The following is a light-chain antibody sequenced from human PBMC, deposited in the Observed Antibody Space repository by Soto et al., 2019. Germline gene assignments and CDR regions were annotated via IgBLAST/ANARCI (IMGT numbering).Light chain of an antibody. CDR2: DTS. CDR3: QQYQNSPRT. V-gene: IGKV3D-15*01. J-gene: IGKJ1*01. Sequence: EIVMTQSPATLSVSPGESATLSCRASQSVSSDLAWYQQKPGQAPRLLIYDTSKRATGIPDRFSGSGSGTDFTLTISRLEPEDFAVYYCQQYQNSPRTFGQGTKV. CDR1: QSVSSD.